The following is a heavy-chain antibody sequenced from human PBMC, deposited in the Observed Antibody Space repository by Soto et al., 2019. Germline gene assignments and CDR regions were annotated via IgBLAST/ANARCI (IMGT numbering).Heavy chain of an antibody. V-gene: IGHV4-59*11. J-gene: IGHJ4*02. Sequence: QVQLQESGPGLVKPSETLSLTCTVSGGSISNHYWSWIRQPPGKGLEWIGYIYYNGNNNYNPPLKSRVTMSVDTSKTQISLTLSSVTAADTAVYYCTRANWYSEYWGQGTLVTVSS. CDR1: GGSISNHY. CDR3: TRANWYSEY. CDR2: IYYNGNN. D-gene: IGHD7-27*01.